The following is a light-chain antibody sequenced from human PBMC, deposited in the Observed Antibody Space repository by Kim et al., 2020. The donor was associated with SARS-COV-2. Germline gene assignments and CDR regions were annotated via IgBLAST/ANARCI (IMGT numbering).Light chain of an antibody. Sequence: EIVLTQSPATLSLSPGERATLSCRACQSISNYLAWYQQKPGQAPRLLIYDASKRATGISARFSGSGSGTGFTLTITSLAPEDFAVYYCQQRGDWPYTFGQGTKLEI. CDR3: QQRGDWPYT. V-gene: IGKV3-11*01. CDR1: QSISNY. J-gene: IGKJ2*01. CDR2: DAS.